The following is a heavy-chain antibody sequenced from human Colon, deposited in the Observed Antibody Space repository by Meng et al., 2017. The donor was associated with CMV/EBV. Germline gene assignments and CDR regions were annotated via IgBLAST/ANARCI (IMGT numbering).Heavy chain of an antibody. CDR2: ISWDGGTS. CDR1: GFQFNNYA. D-gene: IGHD5-18*01. CDR3: ARGGKQLWLWGWFDP. V-gene: IGHV3-43D*04. Sequence: GESLKISCAASGFQFNNYAMHWVRQLPGKGLEWVALISWDGGTSFYGDSVKGRFIISRDNSENSLSLQMNSLRTEDTALYYCARGGKQLWLWGWFDPWGQGTLVTVFS. J-gene: IGHJ5*02.